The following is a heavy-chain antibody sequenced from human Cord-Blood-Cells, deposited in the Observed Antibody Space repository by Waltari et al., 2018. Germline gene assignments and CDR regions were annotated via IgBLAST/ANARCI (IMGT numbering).Heavy chain of an antibody. J-gene: IGHJ5*02. V-gene: IGHV1-2*02. CDR2: INPNSGGT. D-gene: IGHD1-26*01. CDR3: ARAIVGATYNWFDP. Sequence: QLVQSGAAVKKPGSSAQVSCKASGYTFTAHYLPCVRQAPGQGLEWMGWINPNSGGTNYAQKFQGRVTMTRDTSISTAYMELSRLRSDDTAVYYCARAIVGATYNWFDPWGQGTLVTVSS. CDR1: GYTFTAHY.